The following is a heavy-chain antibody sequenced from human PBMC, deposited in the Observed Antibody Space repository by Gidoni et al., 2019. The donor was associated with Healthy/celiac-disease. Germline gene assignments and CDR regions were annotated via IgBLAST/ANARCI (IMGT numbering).Heavy chain of an antibody. V-gene: IGHV4-39*01. Sequence: QLQLQESGPGLVKPSETLSLTCTVSGGPISNSNYYWGWIRQPPGKGLEWIGSIFYRGSTYYNPSLKSRVTISVDTSKKQFSLNLSSVTAADTAVYYCARHRYSDSSGDFDYWGQGTLVTVSS. J-gene: IGHJ4*02. D-gene: IGHD3-22*01. CDR2: IFYRGST. CDR3: ARHRYSDSSGDFDY. CDR1: GGPISNSNYY.